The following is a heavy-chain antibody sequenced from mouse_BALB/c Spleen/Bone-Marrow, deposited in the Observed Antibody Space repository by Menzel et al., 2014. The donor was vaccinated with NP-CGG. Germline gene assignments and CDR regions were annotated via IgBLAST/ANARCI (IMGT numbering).Heavy chain of an antibody. V-gene: IGHV1-54*01. D-gene: IGHD2-4*01. CDR3: ARREDYDLDY. CDR1: GYSFTNYL. CDR2: INPGSGGT. Sequence: VQLQQSGAELVMPGTSVKVSCKASGYSFTNYLIEWVKQRPGQGLEWIGVINPGSGGTNYNEKFKGKATLTADKSSSTAYMQLSSLTSDDSAVYFCARREDYDLDYWGQGTTLTVSS. J-gene: IGHJ2*01.